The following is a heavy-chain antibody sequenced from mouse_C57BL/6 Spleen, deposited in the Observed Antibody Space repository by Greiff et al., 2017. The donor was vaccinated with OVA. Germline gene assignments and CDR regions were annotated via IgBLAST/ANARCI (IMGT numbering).Heavy chain of an antibody. J-gene: IGHJ3*01. Sequence: EVKLVESGGGLVKPGGSLKLSCAASGFTFSDYGMHWVRQAPEKGLEWVAYISSGSSTIYSADTVKGRFTISRDNAKNTLFLQMTSLRSEDTAMYYCARLEVAYWGQGTLVTVSA. CDR2: ISSGSSTI. CDR1: GFTFSDYG. V-gene: IGHV5-17*01. CDR3: ARLEVAY.